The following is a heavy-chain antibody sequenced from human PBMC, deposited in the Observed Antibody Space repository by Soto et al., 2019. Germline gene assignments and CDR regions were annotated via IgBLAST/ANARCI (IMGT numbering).Heavy chain of an antibody. J-gene: IGHJ6*02. CDR2: MNPNSGNT. V-gene: IGHV1-8*01. CDR1: GYTFTSYD. CDR3: ARGQQLVFNYYYYYGMDV. D-gene: IGHD6-13*01. Sequence: ASVKVSFKASGYTFTSYDINWVRQATGQGLEWMGWMNPNSGNTGYAQKFQGRVTMTRNTSISTAYMELSSLRSEDTAVYYCARGQQLVFNYYYYYGMDVWGQGTTVTVSS.